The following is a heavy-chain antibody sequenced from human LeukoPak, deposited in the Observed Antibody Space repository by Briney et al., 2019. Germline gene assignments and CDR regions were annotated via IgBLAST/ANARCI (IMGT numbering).Heavy chain of an antibody. CDR1: GGSISSGGYY. D-gene: IGHD3-22*01. CDR3: ARGLMYYYDSSGCFFDY. V-gene: IGHV4-31*03. CDR2: IYYSGST. Sequence: TLSPTCTVSGGSISSGGYYWSWIRQHPGKGLEWIGYIYYSGSTYYNPSLKSRVTISVDTSKNQFSLKLSSVTAADTAVYYCARGLMYYYDSSGCFFDYWGQGTLVTVSS. J-gene: IGHJ4*02.